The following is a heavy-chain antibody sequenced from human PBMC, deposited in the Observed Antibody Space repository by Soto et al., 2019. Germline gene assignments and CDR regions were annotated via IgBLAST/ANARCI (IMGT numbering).Heavy chain of an antibody. CDR1: GYTFTSYD. J-gene: IGHJ6*02. D-gene: IGHD4-4*01. Sequence: QVQLVQSGAEVKKPGASVKVSCKASGYTFTSYDINWVRQATGQGLEWMGWMNPNSGNTGYAQKFQGRVTMTRNTSISTAYMELSSLTSEDTAVYYCARGWVTHGWHYYYCGMDVWGQGTTVTVSS. CDR3: ARGWVTHGWHYYYCGMDV. V-gene: IGHV1-8*01. CDR2: MNPNSGNT.